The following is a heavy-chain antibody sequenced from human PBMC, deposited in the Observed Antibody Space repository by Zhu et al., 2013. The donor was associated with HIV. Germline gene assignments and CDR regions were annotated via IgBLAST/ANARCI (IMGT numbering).Heavy chain of an antibody. Sequence: QVQLVQSGAEVKKPGASVKVSCKASGYTFTSYYMHWVRQAPGQGLEWMGIINPSGGSTSYAQKFQGRVTMTRDTSTSTVYMELSSLRSEDTAVYYCALCGGDCYSPSQTYYYYGMDVWGQGTTVTVSS. D-gene: IGHD2-21*02. CDR2: INPSGGST. CDR3: ALCGGDCYSPSQTYYYYGMDV. V-gene: IGHV1-46*01. J-gene: IGHJ6*02. CDR1: GYTFTSYY.